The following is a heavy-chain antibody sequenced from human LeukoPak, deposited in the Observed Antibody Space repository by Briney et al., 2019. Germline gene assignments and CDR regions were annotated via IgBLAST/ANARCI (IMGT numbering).Heavy chain of an antibody. J-gene: IGHJ3*02. V-gene: IGHV1-46*01. CDR3: ARDLGVVVAAPDAFDI. CDR2: INPSGGST. CDR1: GYTFTSYY. D-gene: IGHD2-15*01. Sequence: ASVKVSCKASGYTFTSYYMHWVRQAPGQGLEWMEIINPSGGSTSYVQKFQGRVTMTRDTSTSTVYMELSSLRSEDTAVYYCARDLGVVVAAPDAFDIWGQGTMVTVSS.